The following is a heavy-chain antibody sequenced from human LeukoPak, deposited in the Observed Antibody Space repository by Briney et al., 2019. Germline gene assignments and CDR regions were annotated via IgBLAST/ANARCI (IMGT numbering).Heavy chain of an antibody. CDR3: TRDVWYSYNDHWGYHGMDV. CDR2: ISAGSGTI. J-gene: IGHJ6*02. D-gene: IGHD3-22*01. Sequence: PGGSLRLSCVTSGFIFSSYSMNWVRQAPGKGLEWVSYISAGSGTIHYADSVKGRFTISRDNAQNSLYLQMNSLRAEDTAVYYCTRDVWYSYNDHWGYHGMDVWGQGTTVTVSS. V-gene: IGHV3-48*04. CDR1: GFIFSSYS.